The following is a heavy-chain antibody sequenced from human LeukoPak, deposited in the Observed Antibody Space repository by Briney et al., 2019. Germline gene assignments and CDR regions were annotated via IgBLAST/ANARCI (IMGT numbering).Heavy chain of an antibody. J-gene: IGHJ4*02. CDR3: ARVFCSSISCYADFDY. CDR2: ISPGDSDT. CDR1: GYSFTSYW. D-gene: IGHD2-2*01. V-gene: IGHV5-51*01. Sequence: GESLKISCKGSGYSFTSYWIGWVRQMPGKGLEWMGIISPGDSDTRYSPSFQGQVTISGDKSISTAYLQWSSLKASDTAMYYCARVFCSSISCYADFDYWGQGTLVTVSS.